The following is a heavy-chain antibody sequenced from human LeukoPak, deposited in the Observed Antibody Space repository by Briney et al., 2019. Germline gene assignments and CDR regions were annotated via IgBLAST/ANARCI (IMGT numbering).Heavy chain of an antibody. J-gene: IGHJ5*02. D-gene: IGHD2/OR15-2a*01. CDR3: ARLLSPGWFDP. Sequence: SETLSLTCTVSGGSISSSASYWAWIRQPPGKGLEWIANVYYNGDTYYKSSLYSRVTISADTSKNQFSLNLRSVTAADTAVYYCARLLSPGWFDPWGQGTLVTVSS. V-gene: IGHV4-39*01. CDR2: VYYNGDT. CDR1: GGSISSSASY.